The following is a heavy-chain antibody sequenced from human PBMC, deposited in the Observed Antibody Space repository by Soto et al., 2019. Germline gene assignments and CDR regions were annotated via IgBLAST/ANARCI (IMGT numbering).Heavy chain of an antibody. CDR3: AKEAYDFWPPLDV. CDR1: GFTFSSYG. J-gene: IGHJ6*02. D-gene: IGHD3-3*01. Sequence: QSGGSLRLSCAASGFTFSSYGMHWVRQAPGKGLEWVAVISYDGSNKYYADSVKGRFTISRDNSKNTLYLQMNSLRAEDTAVYYCAKEAYDFWPPLDVWGQGTTVTVSS. V-gene: IGHV3-30*18. CDR2: ISYDGSNK.